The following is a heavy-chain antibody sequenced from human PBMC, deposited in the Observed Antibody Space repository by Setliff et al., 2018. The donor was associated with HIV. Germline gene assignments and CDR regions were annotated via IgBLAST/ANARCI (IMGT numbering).Heavy chain of an antibody. V-gene: IGHV4-39*01. D-gene: IGHD3-10*01. J-gene: IGHJ4*02. CDR2: IYYSGST. CDR3: ARILTLLWFGESNFDY. Sequence: KPSETLSLTCTVSGGSISSSSYYWGWIRQPPGKGLEWIGSIYYSGSTYYNPSLKSRVTISVDTSKNQFSLKLSSVTAADTAVYYCARILTLLWFGESNFDYWGQGTLVTVSS. CDR1: GGSISSSSYY.